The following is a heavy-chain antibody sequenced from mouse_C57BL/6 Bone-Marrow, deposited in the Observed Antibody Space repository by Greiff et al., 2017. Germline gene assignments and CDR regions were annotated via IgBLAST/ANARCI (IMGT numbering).Heavy chain of an antibody. Sequence: QVQLQQSDAELVKPGASVKISCKVSGYTFTDHTIHWMKQRPEQGLEWIGYIYPRDGSTKYNEKFKGKATLTADKSSSTAYMQLNSLSSEESAVYFCARSRLLTVVGSHIDYWGQGTTLTVSS. CDR1: GYTFTDHT. CDR2: IYPRDGST. D-gene: IGHD1-1*01. CDR3: ARSRLLTVVGSHIDY. J-gene: IGHJ2*01. V-gene: IGHV1-78*01.